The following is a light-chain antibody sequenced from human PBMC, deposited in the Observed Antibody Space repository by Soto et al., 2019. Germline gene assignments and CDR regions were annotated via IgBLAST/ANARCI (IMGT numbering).Light chain of an antibody. J-gene: IGKJ4*01. V-gene: IGKV1-12*01. Sequence: DIKMTQSPSSVSASVGDRVTITCRASEAISSWLAWYQQKPGRAPKLLIYSASSLQNGAPSRCTGSGAGTDLTLTITSLQPDDTAIYYCQQARSFPLTFGGGTKVEIK. CDR1: EAISSW. CDR2: SAS. CDR3: QQARSFPLT.